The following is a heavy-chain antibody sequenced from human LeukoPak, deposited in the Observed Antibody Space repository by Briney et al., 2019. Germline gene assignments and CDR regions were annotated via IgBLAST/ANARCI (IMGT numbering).Heavy chain of an antibody. J-gene: IGHJ4*02. V-gene: IGHV1-24*01. CDR3: ARMMHGDYFDY. CDR2: FDPEDGET. CDR1: GGTFSSYA. D-gene: IGHD2/OR15-2a*01. Sequence: VASVKISCKASGGTFSSYAISWVRQAPGKGLEWMGGFDPEDGETIYAQKFQGRVTMTEDTSTDTAYMELSSLRSEDTAVYYCARMMHGDYFDYWGQGTLVTVSS.